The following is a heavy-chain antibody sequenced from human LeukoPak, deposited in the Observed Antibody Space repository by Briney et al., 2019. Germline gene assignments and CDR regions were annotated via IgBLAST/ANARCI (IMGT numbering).Heavy chain of an antibody. CDR1: GFTFGTYG. CDR2: FGDGGASM. J-gene: IGHJ4*02. V-gene: IGHV3-23*01. D-gene: IGHD2-15*01. CDR3: ASRDPCSGGICYGLDY. Sequence: GGSLRLSCAASGFTFGTYGMHWVRQAPGKGLEWVSGFGDGGASMYSAASVKGRFTISRDNSKNTLYLEMNSLRAEDTAVYYCASRDPCSGGICYGLDYWGQGTLVTVSS.